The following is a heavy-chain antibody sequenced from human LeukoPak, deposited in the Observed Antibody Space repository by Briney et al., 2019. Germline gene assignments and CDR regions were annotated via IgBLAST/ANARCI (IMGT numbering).Heavy chain of an antibody. J-gene: IGHJ4*02. Sequence: GGSLRLSCAASGFIFSTYAMSWDRQAPGKGLVWVSRINSDGSSTSYADSVKGRFTISRDNAKNTLYLQMNSLRAEDTAVYYCARGHRGAIFDYWGQGTLVTVSS. D-gene: IGHD3-3*01. CDR2: INSDGSST. V-gene: IGHV3-74*01. CDR3: ARGHRGAIFDY. CDR1: GFIFSTYA.